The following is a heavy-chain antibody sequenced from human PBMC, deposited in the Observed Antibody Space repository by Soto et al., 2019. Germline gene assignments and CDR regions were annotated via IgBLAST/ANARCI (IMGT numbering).Heavy chain of an antibody. J-gene: IGHJ5*02. Sequence: LSETLSLTCTVSGGSISSGYYYWSWIRQPPVKGLEWIGYIYYSGSTYYNPSLKSRVTISVDTSKNQFSLKLSSVTASDTAVYYCARVDGLVLVPADQVGWFDPWGQGTLVTVSS. V-gene: IGHV4-30-4*01. CDR1: GGSISSGYYY. D-gene: IGHD2-2*01. CDR3: ARVDGLVLVPADQVGWFDP. CDR2: IYYSGST.